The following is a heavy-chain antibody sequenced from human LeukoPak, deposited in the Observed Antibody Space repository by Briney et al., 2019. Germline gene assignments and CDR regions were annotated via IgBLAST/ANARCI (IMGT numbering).Heavy chain of an antibody. CDR3: AKSDYYDSSGGNDY. D-gene: IGHD3-22*01. V-gene: IGHV3-30*02. J-gene: IGHJ4*02. CDR1: GFTFSSYG. CDR2: IRYDGSNK. Sequence: GGSLRLSCAASGFTFSSYGMHWVRQAPGKGLEWVAFIRYDGSNKYYADSVKGRFTISRDNSKNTLYLQMNSLRAEDTAVYYCAKSDYYDSSGGNDYWGQGTLVTVSS.